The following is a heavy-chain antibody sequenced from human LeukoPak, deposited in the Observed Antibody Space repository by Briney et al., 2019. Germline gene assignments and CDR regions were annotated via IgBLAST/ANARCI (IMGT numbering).Heavy chain of an antibody. D-gene: IGHD2-8*01. CDR1: DGSIISSSYY. Sequence: SQTLSLTCTVPDGSIISSSYYWAWIRQPPGKGLAWIGSIYYSGSTYYNPSLKSRVTTSVDTSRNQFSLKLSSVTAADTAVYYCATQDLSIAMLGHWGQGTLVTVSS. CDR2: IYYSGST. V-gene: IGHV4-39*01. J-gene: IGHJ1*01. CDR3: ATQDLSIAMLGH.